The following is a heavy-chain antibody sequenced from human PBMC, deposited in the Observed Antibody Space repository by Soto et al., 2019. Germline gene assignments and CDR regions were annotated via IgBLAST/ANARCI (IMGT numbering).Heavy chain of an antibody. CDR2: IYYSGST. CDR3: ARGPMIVVPAHYYYYGMDV. Sequence: KTSETLSLTCTVSGGSISSGVYYWSWVRHHPGNGLEWIGYIYYSGSTYYNPSLKSRVTISVDTSKNQFSLKLSSVTTADTAVYYCARGPMIVVPAHYYYYGMDVWGQGTPITV. CDR1: GGSISSGVYY. V-gene: IGHV4-31*03. J-gene: IGHJ6*02. D-gene: IGHD3-22*01.